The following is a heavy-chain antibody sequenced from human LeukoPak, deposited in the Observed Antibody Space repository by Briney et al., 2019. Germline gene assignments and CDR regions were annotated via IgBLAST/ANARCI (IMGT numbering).Heavy chain of an antibody. CDR3: AKEGGRLRLDY. J-gene: IGHJ4*02. CDR2: ISWNSGSI. CDR1: GFTFDDYA. Sequence: PGGSLRLSCAASGFTFDDYAMHWVRQAPGAGLEWVSGISWNSGSIGYADSVKGRFTISRDNAKNSLYLQMNSLRAEDTALYYCAKEGGRLRLDYWGQGTLVTVSS. V-gene: IGHV3-9*01. D-gene: IGHD5-12*01.